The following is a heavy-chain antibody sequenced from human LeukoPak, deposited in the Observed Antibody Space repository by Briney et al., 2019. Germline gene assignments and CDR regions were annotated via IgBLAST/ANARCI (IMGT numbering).Heavy chain of an antibody. V-gene: IGHV3-23*01. CDR2: ITGSGGST. J-gene: IGHJ6*03. CDR1: GFTFNNYA. D-gene: IGHD6-13*01. Sequence: PGGSLRLSCAASGFTFNNYAMSWVRQAPGKRLEWVSTITGSGGSTYSADSVKGRLTISRDNSKNTLYLQMNSLRADDTALYYCARNQDSSWYYYYMDVWGKGTTVTVSS. CDR3: ARNQDSSWYYYYMDV.